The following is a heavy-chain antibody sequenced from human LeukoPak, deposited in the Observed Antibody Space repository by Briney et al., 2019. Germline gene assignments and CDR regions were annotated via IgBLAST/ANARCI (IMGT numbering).Heavy chain of an antibody. CDR1: GVSVSSNY. CDR2: IFSGGST. D-gene: IGHD7-27*01. CDR3: ARTLPGSYSDC. V-gene: IGHV3-53*01. Sequence: GGSLRLSCAASGVSVSSNYMSWVRQAPGKGLEWVSVIFSGGSTYYADSVKGRFTISRDDSKNTAYLQLNSLRAEDTAVYYCARTLPGSYSDCWGQGTLVAVS. J-gene: IGHJ4*02.